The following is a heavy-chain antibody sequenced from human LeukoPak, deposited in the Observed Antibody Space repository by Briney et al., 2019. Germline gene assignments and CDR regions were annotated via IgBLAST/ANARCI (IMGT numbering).Heavy chain of an antibody. CDR2: ISYDGSNK. J-gene: IGHJ4*02. CDR1: GFTFSSYA. V-gene: IGHV3-30-3*01. Sequence: GRSLRLSCAASGFTFSSYAMHWVRQAPGKGLEWVAVISYDGSNKYYADSVKGRFTISRDNSKNTLYLQMNSLRAEDTAVYYCARASIAAAGKFDYWGQGTLVTVSS. D-gene: IGHD6-13*01. CDR3: ARASIAAAGKFDY.